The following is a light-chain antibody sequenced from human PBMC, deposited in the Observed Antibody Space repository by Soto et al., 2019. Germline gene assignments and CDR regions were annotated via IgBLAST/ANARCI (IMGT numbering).Light chain of an antibody. CDR1: SGHSSYI. V-gene: IGLV4-60*02. J-gene: IGLJ3*02. Sequence: QPVLTQSSSASASLGSSVKLTCTLSSGHSSYIIAWHQRQPGKAPRYLMKLEGRGSYNKGSGVPDRFSGSSSGADRYLTISNLQFEDEADYYCETWDSNNWVFGGGTKLTVL. CDR3: ETWDSNNWV. CDR2: LEGRGSY.